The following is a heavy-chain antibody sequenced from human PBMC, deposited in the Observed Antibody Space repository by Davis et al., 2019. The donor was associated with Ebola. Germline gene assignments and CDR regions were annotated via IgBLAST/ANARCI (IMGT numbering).Heavy chain of an antibody. CDR2: IYPGDSDT. J-gene: IGHJ3*02. CDR3: ASLRRTITGMDDAFDI. CDR1: GYSFTNYW. Sequence: GESLKISCKGSGYSFTNYWIGWVRQMPGKGLEWVGGIYPGDSDTRYSPSFQGHVTVSADKSIKTAFLQWSSLKASDTAMYYCASLRRTITGMDDAFDIWGQGTMVTVSS. V-gene: IGHV5-51*01. D-gene: IGHD1-20*01.